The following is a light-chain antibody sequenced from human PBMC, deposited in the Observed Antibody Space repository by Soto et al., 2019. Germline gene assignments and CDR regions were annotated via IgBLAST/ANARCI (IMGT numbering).Light chain of an antibody. CDR3: QSYDSSLSGSV. CDR2: ANT. J-gene: IGLJ2*01. CDR1: SSNIGAGYD. V-gene: IGLV1-40*01. Sequence: QSVLTQPPSVSGAPGQRVTISCTGSSSNIGAGYDVHWYRQLPGTAPKLLIYANTNRPSGVPDRFSGSKSGTSASLAITELQAEDEADSYCQSYDSSLSGSVFGGGTKLTVL.